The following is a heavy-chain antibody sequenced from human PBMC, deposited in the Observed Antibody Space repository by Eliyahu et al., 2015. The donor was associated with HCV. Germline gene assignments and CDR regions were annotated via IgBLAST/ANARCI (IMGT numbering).Heavy chain of an antibody. V-gene: IGHV3-30*04. Sequence: QVQLVESGGGVVQPGXSLXLSXXASGFTFSSYAMHWVRQAPGKGLEWVAVISYDGSNKYYADSVKGRFTISRDNSKNTLYLQMNSLRAEDTAVYYCASGGVTPGAYWGQGTLVTVSS. J-gene: IGHJ4*02. CDR3: ASGGVTPGAY. CDR1: GFTFSSYA. D-gene: IGHD7-27*01. CDR2: ISYDGSNK.